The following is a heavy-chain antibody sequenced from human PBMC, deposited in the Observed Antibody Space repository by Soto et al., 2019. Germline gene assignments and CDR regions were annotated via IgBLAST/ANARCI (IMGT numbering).Heavy chain of an antibody. Sequence: QVQLRQSGAEVNKPGSSVKVSCKVSGGSFSSYTISWLRQAPGQGLEWMGRIIPILGIAKYAQKFQGRVTITADKSTSTAHMQLSSLRSEDTAVYYCATRLGGLPPREIQAFDIWGQGTMVTVSS. D-gene: IGHD2-21*01. CDR1: GGSFSSYT. CDR3: ATRLGGLPPREIQAFDI. J-gene: IGHJ3*02. CDR2: IIPILGIA. V-gene: IGHV1-69*02.